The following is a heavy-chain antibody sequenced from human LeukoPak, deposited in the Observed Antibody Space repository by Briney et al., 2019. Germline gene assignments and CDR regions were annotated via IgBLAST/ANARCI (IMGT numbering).Heavy chain of an antibody. Sequence: SGPTLVNPTQTLTLTCTFSGFSLSTSGVGVGWIRQPPGKALEWLALIYWNDDKRYSPSLKSTLPIPKDPSKNQVVLTMTNMDPVDTATYSCALDAGITLWFGVDYWGQGTLVTVSS. V-gene: IGHV2-5*01. J-gene: IGHJ4*02. CDR1: GFSLSTSGVG. CDR3: ALDAGITLWFGVDY. D-gene: IGHD3-10*01. CDR2: IYWNDDK.